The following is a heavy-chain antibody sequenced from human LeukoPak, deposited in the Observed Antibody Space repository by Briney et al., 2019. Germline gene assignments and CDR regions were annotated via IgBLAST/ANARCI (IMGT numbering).Heavy chain of an antibody. V-gene: IGHV3-48*02. CDR2: ITYNSGTI. D-gene: IGHD5-18*01. Sequence: GGSLRLSCAASGFTFRSYAMQWVRQAPGKGLEWVSYITYNSGTIFYADSVKGRFTISRDNAKDSLYLQMGSLRDEDTAVYYCARDSGYSYADDYWGQGTLVTVSS. CDR1: GFTFRSYA. CDR3: ARDSGYSYADDY. J-gene: IGHJ4*02.